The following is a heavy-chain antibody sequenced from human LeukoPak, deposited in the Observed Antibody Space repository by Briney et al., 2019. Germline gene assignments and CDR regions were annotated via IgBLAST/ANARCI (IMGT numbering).Heavy chain of an antibody. Sequence: PSETLSLTCTVSGASINNHYWSWIRQPPGKGLEWFGYIYYTGSTKYNPSLESRLTISIDTSMNQLYLKLRSVTAADTAVYYCARHSRAYSSTSGTFDYWGQGTLVTVSS. J-gene: IGHJ4*02. V-gene: IGHV4-59*08. CDR2: IYYTGST. CDR3: ARHSRAYSSTSGTFDY. D-gene: IGHD2-2*01. CDR1: GASINNHY.